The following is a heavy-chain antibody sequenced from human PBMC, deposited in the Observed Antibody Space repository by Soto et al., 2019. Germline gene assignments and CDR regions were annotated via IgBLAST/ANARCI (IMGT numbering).Heavy chain of an antibody. CDR2: INPTSGST. CDR3: ARDLAAGDH. Sequence: QVQLVQSGAEVKKPGASVKLSCKASGYTFTNYYIHWVRQAPGQGLEWMGIINPTSGSTNYAQKFQGRVTLTYDTSTTTVYMELSGLRSEDTAVLYCARDLAAGDHWGQGTLVTVSS. V-gene: IGHV1-46*01. D-gene: IGHD6-13*01. J-gene: IGHJ4*02. CDR1: GYTFTNYY.